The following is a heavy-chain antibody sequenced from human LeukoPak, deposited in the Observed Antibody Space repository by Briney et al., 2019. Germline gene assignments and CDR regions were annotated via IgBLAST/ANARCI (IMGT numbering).Heavy chain of an antibody. D-gene: IGHD5-18*01. CDR2: IYHSGST. Sequence: SETLSLTCAVSGYSISSGYYWGWIRQPPGKGLEWIGSIYHSGSTNYNPSLKSRVTISVDTSKNQFSLKLSSVTAADTAVYYCARDHGYSYGYGYYFDYWGQGTLVTVSS. CDR1: GYSISSGYY. J-gene: IGHJ4*02. V-gene: IGHV4-38-2*02. CDR3: ARDHGYSYGYGYYFDY.